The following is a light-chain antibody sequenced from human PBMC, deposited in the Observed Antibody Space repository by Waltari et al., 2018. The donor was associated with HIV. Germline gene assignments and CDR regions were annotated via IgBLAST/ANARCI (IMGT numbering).Light chain of an antibody. CDR1: SSDVGGYNL. CDR3: CAYAGSTTYVI. J-gene: IGLJ2*01. V-gene: IGLV2-23*02. CDR2: EVS. Sequence: QSALTQPASVSGSPGQSITISCTGTSSDVGGYNLVSWYQQHAGKAPKLMIYEVSKRPSGVSNPFSGYKSGNPASLTSSGRQAEDEADYYCCAYAGSTTYVIFGGGTKLTVL.